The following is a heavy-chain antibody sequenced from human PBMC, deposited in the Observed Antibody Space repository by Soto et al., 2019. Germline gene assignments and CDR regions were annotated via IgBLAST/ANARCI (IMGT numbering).Heavy chain of an antibody. CDR2: ISSSSSTI. D-gene: IGHD2-15*01. CDR3: ARDRCSGGSYYLRY. J-gene: IGHJ4*02. Sequence: EVQLVASGGGLVQPGGALRLSCAASGVTFCSYSMKWVRQAPGKGLEWVSYISSSSSTIYYADSVKGRFTISRDNAKNSLYLQMNSMRDEDTAVYYCARDRCSGGSYYLRYWGQGTLVTVST. V-gene: IGHV3-48*02. CDR1: GVTFCSYS.